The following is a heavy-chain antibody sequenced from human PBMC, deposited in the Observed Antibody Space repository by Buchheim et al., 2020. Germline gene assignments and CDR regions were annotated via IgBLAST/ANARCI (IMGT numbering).Heavy chain of an antibody. D-gene: IGHD2-2*01. Sequence: QVRLQESGPGRVKPSETLSLTCNVSGGSISSGDYYWSWIRQPPGKGLEWIGYIYYSGSTYYNPSLKSRVTISVDTSKNQFSLKLSSVTAADTAVYYCARGVFGIVVVPAANYYYYGMDVWGQGTT. V-gene: IGHV4-30-4*01. J-gene: IGHJ6*02. CDR1: GGSISSGDYY. CDR2: IYYSGST. CDR3: ARGVFGIVVVPAANYYYYGMDV.